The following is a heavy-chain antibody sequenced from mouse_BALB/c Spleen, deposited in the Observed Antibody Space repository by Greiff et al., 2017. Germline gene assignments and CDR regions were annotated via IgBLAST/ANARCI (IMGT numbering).Heavy chain of an antibody. D-gene: IGHD2-4*01. Sequence: EVKLVESGGDLVKPGGSLKLSCAASGFTFSSYGMSWVRQTPDKRLEWVATISSGGSYTYYPDSVKGRFTISRDNAKNTLYLQMSSLKSEDTAMYYCARQGDDYDMDYWGQGTSVTVSS. CDR3: ARQGDDYDMDY. J-gene: IGHJ4*01. CDR1: GFTFSSYG. V-gene: IGHV5-6*01. CDR2: ISSGGSYT.